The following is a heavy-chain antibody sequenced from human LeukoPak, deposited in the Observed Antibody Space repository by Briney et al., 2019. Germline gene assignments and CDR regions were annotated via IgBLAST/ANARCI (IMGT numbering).Heavy chain of an antibody. V-gene: IGHV3-30*02. CDR1: GFTFSSYG. J-gene: IGHJ4*02. CDR2: IRYDGSNK. CDR3: ARDSDNWNYDV. Sequence: GGSLRLSCAASGFTFSSYGMHWVRQAPGKGLEWVAFIRYDGSNKDYADSVKGRFTISRDNSKNTLYLQMNSLRAEDTAVYYCARDSDNWNYDVWGQGTLVTVSS. D-gene: IGHD1-7*01.